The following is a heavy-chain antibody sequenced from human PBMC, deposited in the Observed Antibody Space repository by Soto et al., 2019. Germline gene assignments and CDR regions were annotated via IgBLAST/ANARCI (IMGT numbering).Heavy chain of an antibody. D-gene: IGHD3-22*01. CDR2: ISACNGNT. V-gene: IGHV1-18*01. Sequence: ASVKVSCKASGYTFTSYGISWVRQAPGQGLEWMGWISACNGNTNYAQKLQGRVTMTRDTSTSTAYMELRSLRSEDTAVYYCARMYYDDSSSLLNWFDPWGQGTLVTVSS. CDR1: GYTFTSYG. J-gene: IGHJ5*02. CDR3: ARMYYDDSSSLLNWFDP.